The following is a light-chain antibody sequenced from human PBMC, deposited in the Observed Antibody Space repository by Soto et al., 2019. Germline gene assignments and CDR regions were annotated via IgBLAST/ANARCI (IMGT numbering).Light chain of an antibody. CDR1: SSNIGAGYD. CDR2: GNT. J-gene: IGLJ1*01. Sequence: QSVLAQPRSGCGARGQRVTISYTGTSSNIGAGYDVHWYHHLPGTAPKLLIYGNTIRPSGVPDRFSGSKSGTSASLAITGLQAEDEADYYCQSYDRSLRGYVFGTGTKVTVL. CDR3: QSYDRSLRGYV. V-gene: IGLV1-40*01.